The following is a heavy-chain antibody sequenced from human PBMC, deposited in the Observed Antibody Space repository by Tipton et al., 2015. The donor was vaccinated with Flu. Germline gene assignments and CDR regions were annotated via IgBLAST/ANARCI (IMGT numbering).Heavy chain of an antibody. D-gene: IGHD1-26*01. CDR3: AREGVAYSGSYFDS. CDR2: INPNSGDT. J-gene: IGHJ4*02. CDR1: GYLFTVQY. V-gene: IGHV1-2*06. Sequence: QVQLVQSGAEVRKPGASVKVSCTTSGYLFTVQYIHWVRQAPGQGLEWVGRINPNSGDTIYAQRFQGRVSITRDTSINTAYMDLSRLTSDDTAVYYCAREGVAYSGSYFDSWGQGTLVTVSS.